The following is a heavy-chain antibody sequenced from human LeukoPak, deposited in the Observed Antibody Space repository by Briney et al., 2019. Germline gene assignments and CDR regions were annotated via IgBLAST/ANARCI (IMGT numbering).Heavy chain of an antibody. V-gene: IGHV3-48*01. CDR1: GFTFSSYS. Sequence: GGSLRLSCAASGFTFSSYSMNWVRQAPGKGLEWVSYITFSSSIIYYADSVKGRFTISRDNAKNSLYLQMNSLRAEDTAVYYCARALIGYYFDYWGQGTLVTVSS. J-gene: IGHJ4*02. CDR2: ITFSSSII. D-gene: IGHD2-8*01. CDR3: ARALIGYYFDY.